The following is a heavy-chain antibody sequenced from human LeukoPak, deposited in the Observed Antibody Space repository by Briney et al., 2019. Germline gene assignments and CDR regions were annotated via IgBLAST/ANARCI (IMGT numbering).Heavy chain of an antibody. V-gene: IGHV4-39*01. CDR2: IYFSGST. J-gene: IGHJ5*02. Sequence: SETLSLTCTVSGGSISSSSYYWGWIRQPPGKELEWIGSIYFSGSTYYNPSLKSRVTISVDTSRNQFSLKLSSVTAADTAVYYCARRVYCSSTSCFYNWFDPWGQGTLVTVSS. CDR3: ARRVYCSSTSCFYNWFDP. D-gene: IGHD2-2*01. CDR1: GGSISSSSYY.